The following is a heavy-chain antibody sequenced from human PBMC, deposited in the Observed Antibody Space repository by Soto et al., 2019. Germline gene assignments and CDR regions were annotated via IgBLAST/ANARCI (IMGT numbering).Heavy chain of an antibody. CDR3: VKLRLELLYLDS. CDR1: GFTFNRYG. Sequence: PGGSRILSCSASGFTFNRYGMSWVRQAPGKGLEWVSAISGSGDSTYYADSVKGRFTISRDSSNNTLYLQMNNLRADDTALYFCVKLRLELLYLDSWGLGALVTVSS. J-gene: IGHJ4*02. V-gene: IGHV3-23*01. D-gene: IGHD1-7*01. CDR2: ISGSGDST.